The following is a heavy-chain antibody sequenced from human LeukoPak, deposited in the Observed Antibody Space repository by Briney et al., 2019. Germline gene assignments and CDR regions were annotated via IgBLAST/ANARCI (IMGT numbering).Heavy chain of an antibody. CDR2: IKQDGSEK. J-gene: IGHJ4*02. CDR3: ARDTGGGYSCYDC. CDR1: GFTFSSYA. Sequence: GGSLRLSCAASGFTFSSYAMLWVRQAPGKGLEWVANIKQDGSEKYYVDSVKGRFTISRDNAKNSLYLQMNSLRAEDTAVYYCARDTGGGYSCYDCWGQGTLVTVSS. V-gene: IGHV3-7*01. D-gene: IGHD5-18*01.